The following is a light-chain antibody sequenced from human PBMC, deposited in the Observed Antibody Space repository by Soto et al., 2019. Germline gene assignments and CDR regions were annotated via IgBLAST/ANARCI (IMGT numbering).Light chain of an antibody. CDR2: EVS. J-gene: IGLJ2*01. CDR1: SSDIGGYKY. CDR3: SSHSSSSTLVI. V-gene: IGLV2-14*01. Sequence: QSVLTQPASVSGSPGQSITISCTGTSSDIGGYKYVSWYQQHPGKAPKLMIYEVSNRPSGVSTRFSGSKSGNTASLTISGLQAEDAADYYCSSHSSSSTLVIFGGGTKLTVL.